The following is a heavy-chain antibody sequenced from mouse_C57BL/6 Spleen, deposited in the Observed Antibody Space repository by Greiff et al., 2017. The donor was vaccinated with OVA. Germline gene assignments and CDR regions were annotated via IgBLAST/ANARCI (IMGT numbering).Heavy chain of an antibody. CDR1: GYTFTSYR. D-gene: IGHD4-1*01. V-gene: IGHV1-52*01. CDR2: IDTSDSEA. J-gene: IGHJ2*01. CDR3: ARSIDWDFYF. Sequence: VQLQQPGAELVRPGSSVKLSCKASGYTFTSYRMHWVKQRAIHGLEWIGSIDTSDSEAHYNQKFKDKATLTVDKSPGTAYMQLSSLTSEVSAVYYCARSIDWDFYFWGQGTTLTVSS.